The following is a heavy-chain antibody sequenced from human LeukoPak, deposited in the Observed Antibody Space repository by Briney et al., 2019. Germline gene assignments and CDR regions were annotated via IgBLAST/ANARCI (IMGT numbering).Heavy chain of an antibody. CDR2: IKHDGSEI. D-gene: IGHD3-3*01. V-gene: IGHV3-7*01. Sequence: GGSLRLSCEVSGFSFSNYWMSWVHQAPGKGLEWLANIKHDGSEIKYLDSVKGRFTVSRDDAKNSLFLQMNSLRAEDTAVYYCARLREIPVFGVVTKSTSYFDYWGQGTLVTVSS. CDR1: GFSFSNYW. J-gene: IGHJ4*02. CDR3: ARLREIPVFGVVTKSTSYFDY.